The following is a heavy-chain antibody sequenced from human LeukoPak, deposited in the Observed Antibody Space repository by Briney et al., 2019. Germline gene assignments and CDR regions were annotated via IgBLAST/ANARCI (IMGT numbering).Heavy chain of an antibody. J-gene: IGHJ4*02. Sequence: ASVNVSCKASGYSFTGDYMHWVRQAPGQGLEWMGWINPNSGGTNYAQKFQGRVTMTRDTSISTAYMELSRLRSDDTAVYYCASLYDSSGYYPVWGQGTLVTVSS. CDR1: GYSFTGDY. V-gene: IGHV1-2*02. D-gene: IGHD3-22*01. CDR2: INPNSGGT. CDR3: ASLYDSSGYYPV.